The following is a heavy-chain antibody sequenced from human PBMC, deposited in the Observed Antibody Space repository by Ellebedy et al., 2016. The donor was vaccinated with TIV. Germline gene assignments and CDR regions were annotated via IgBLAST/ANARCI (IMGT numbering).Heavy chain of an antibody. D-gene: IGHD5-18*01. CDR3: AGTRGYGYVY. Sequence: MPSETLSLTCAVHGESFTAYYWTWVRQSPEKGLEWLGEISLSGSGNYNPSLESRLTISVDKSSNQFSLKLSYVTAADTAVYYCAGTRGYGYVYWGLGTLVTVSS. J-gene: IGHJ4*02. CDR1: GESFTAYY. CDR2: ISLSGSG. V-gene: IGHV4-34*01.